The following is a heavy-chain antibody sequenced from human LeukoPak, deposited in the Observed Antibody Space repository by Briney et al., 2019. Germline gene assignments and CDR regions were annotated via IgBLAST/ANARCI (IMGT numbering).Heavy chain of an antibody. CDR1: GGTFSSYA. CDR2: IIPIFGAA. D-gene: IGHD6-25*01. V-gene: IGHV1-69*13. CDR3: ARGGGSGYYGSLDHTPIDFDY. Sequence: ASVKVTCTASGGTFSSYAISWVRQAPGQGLEWMGGIIPIFGAANYAQKFQGRVTITADESTSTAYMELSSLRSEDTAVYYCARGGGSGYYGSLDHTPIDFDYWGQGTLVTVSS. J-gene: IGHJ4*02.